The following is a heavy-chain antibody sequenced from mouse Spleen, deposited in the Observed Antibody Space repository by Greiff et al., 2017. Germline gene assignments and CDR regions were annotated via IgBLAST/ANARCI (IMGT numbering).Heavy chain of an antibody. Sequence: VQRVESGPGLVAPSQSLSITCTVSGFSLTSYGVDWVRQSPGKGLEWLGVIWGGGSTNYNSALKSRLSISKDNSKSQVFLKMNSLQTDDTAMYYCASGITFAWFAYWGQGTLVTVSA. CDR2: IWGGGST. CDR1: GFSLTSYG. D-gene: IGHD1-3*01. J-gene: IGHJ3*01. V-gene: IGHV2-6*01. CDR3: ASGITFAWFAY.